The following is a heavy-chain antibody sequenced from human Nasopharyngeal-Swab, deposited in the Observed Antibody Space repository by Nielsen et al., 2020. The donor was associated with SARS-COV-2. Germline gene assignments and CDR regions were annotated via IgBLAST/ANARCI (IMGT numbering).Heavy chain of an antibody. D-gene: IGHD2-15*01. V-gene: IGHV3-23*01. CDR2: VSGSGGTT. Sequence: GESLKISCAASGFTFSSYAMSWVRRAPGKGLEWVSGVSGSGGTTNYADSVKGRFTISRDNSKNKLYLQMHSLRVEDTAVYYCAKDRYCSGGACYFSGFDYWGLGTLVTVSS. CDR3: AKDRYCSGGACYFSGFDY. J-gene: IGHJ4*02. CDR1: GFTFSSYA.